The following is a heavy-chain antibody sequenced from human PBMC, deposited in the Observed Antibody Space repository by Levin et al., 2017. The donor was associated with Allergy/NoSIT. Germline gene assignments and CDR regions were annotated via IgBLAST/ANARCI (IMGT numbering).Heavy chain of an antibody. V-gene: IGHV3-33*01. D-gene: IGHD5-12*01. CDR3: ARDGGGNSGYDLAFDV. Sequence: AGESLKISCEASGFTFTKYGMHWVRQAPGKGLEWVAVIWYDGSKKYYADSLKGRFSISRDDSKNTVYLQMNSLGVEDTAIYFCARDGGGNSGYDLAFDVWGQGTKVTVSS. J-gene: IGHJ3*01. CDR1: GFTFTKYG. CDR2: IWYDGSKK.